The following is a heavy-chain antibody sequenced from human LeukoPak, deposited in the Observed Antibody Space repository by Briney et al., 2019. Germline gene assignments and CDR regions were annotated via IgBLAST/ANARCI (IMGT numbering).Heavy chain of an antibody. Sequence: PGGSLRLSCAASGLTFSSYSMNWVRQAPGKGLEWVSYISSSSSTIYYADSVKGRFTISRDNAKNSLYLQMNSLRAEDTAVYYCARGVSSGWWGLFDYWGQGTLVTVSS. V-gene: IGHV3-48*04. D-gene: IGHD6-19*01. CDR1: GLTFSSYS. CDR2: ISSSSSTI. CDR3: ARGVSSGWWGLFDY. J-gene: IGHJ4*02.